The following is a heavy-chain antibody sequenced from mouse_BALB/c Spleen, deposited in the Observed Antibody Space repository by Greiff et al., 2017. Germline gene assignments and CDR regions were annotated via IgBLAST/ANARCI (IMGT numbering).Heavy chain of an antibody. CDR2: ISNGGGST. J-gene: IGHJ2*01. D-gene: IGHD1-2*01. V-gene: IGHV5-12-2*01. CDR1: GFTFSSYT. Sequence: DVMLVESGGGLVQPGGSLKLSCAASGFTFSSYTMSWVRQTPEKRLEWVAYISNGGGSTYYPDTVKGRFTISRDNAKNTLYLQMSSLKSEETAMYYCARHHYAYYFDYGGQGTTLTVSS. CDR3: ARHHYAYYFDY.